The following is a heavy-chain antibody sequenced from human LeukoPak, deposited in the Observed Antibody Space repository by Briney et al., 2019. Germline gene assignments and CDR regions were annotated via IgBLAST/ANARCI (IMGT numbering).Heavy chain of an antibody. V-gene: IGHV3-7*01. CDR1: GFTLSSYW. CDR3: ARADWGSIDY. Sequence: PGGSLRLSCAASGFTLSSYWMSWVRQAPGKGLEWVANIKQDGSEKYYVDSVKGRFTISRDNAKNSLYLQVHSLRAEDTAVYFCARADWGSIDYWGQGALVTVSS. CDR2: IKQDGSEK. D-gene: IGHD7-27*01. J-gene: IGHJ4*02.